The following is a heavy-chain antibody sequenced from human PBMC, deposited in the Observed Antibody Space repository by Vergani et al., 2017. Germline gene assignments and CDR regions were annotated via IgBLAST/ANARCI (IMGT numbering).Heavy chain of an antibody. Sequence: QVQLVESGGGVVQPGRSLRLSCAASGFTFSSYGMHWVRQAPGKGLEWVAVIWYDGSNKYYADSVKGRFTISRDNSKNTLYLQMNSLRAEDTAVYYCARVLSDGDSYGMDVWGQGTTVTVSS. CDR1: GFTFSSYG. CDR2: IWYDGSNK. D-gene: IGHD2-15*01. CDR3: ARVLSDGDSYGMDV. J-gene: IGHJ6*02. V-gene: IGHV3-30*19.